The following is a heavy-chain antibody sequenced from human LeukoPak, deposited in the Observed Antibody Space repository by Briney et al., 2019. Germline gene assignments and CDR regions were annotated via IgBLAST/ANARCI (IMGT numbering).Heavy chain of an antibody. J-gene: IGHJ1*01. V-gene: IGHV3-11*04. CDR1: GFTFSDYY. D-gene: IGHD2-21*01. CDR3: GAGPADCGDDCYTIYRYFQH. Sequence: GGSLRLSCAASGFTFSDYYMSWIRQAPGKGLEWVSYISSSGSTIYYADSVKGRFTISRDNAKNSLYLQMNSLRDDDTAVYYCGAGPADCGDDCYTIYRYFQHWGQGTLVTVSS. CDR2: ISSSGSTI.